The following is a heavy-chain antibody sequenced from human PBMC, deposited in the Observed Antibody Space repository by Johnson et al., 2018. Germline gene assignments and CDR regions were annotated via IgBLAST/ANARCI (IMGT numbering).Heavy chain of an antibody. CDR2: ISYDVSNK. CDR3: AKYHDGNSGAFDI. CDR1: GFSFSNYG. V-gene: IGHV3-30*18. D-gene: IGHD4-23*01. Sequence: VQLLESGGGVVQPGRSLRLSCAASGFSFSNYGMHWVRQAPGKGLEWVAVISYDVSNKYYADSVKGRFTISRDNSKNTLYLKMNSLRTQDTAVYYCAKYHDGNSGAFDIWGQGTMVTVSS. J-gene: IGHJ3*02.